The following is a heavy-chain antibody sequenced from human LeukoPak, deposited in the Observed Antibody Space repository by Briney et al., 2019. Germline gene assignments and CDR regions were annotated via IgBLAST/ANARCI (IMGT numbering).Heavy chain of an antibody. Sequence: SGGSLRLSCAASGFTFSSYAMHWVRQAPGKGLEWVAVISYDGSNKYYADSVKGRFTISRDNSKNTLYLQMNSLRAEDTAVYYCAREGPVGGAHFDYWGQGTLVTVSS. CDR1: GFTFSSYA. D-gene: IGHD3-16*01. CDR2: ISYDGSNK. J-gene: IGHJ4*02. V-gene: IGHV3-30*04. CDR3: AREGPVGGAHFDY.